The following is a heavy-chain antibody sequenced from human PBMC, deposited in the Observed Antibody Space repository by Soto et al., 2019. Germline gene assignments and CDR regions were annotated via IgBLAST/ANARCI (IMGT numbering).Heavy chain of an antibody. CDR2: ISGSGGKS. Sequence: GGSLRLSCAISGFTFINYGISWVRQAPGKGLEWVSVISGSGGKSNYADSAKGRFTISRDNFKNTLYLPMNSLRAEYTAVYYSAIARVVQQSLVLEGPFVDYWGQGTLVTVSS. V-gene: IGHV3-23*01. D-gene: IGHD6-19*01. CDR3: AIARVVQQSLVLEGPFVDY. J-gene: IGHJ4*02. CDR1: GFTFINYG.